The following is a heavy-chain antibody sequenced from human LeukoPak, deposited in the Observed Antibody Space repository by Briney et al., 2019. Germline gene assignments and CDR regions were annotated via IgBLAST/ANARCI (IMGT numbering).Heavy chain of an antibody. V-gene: IGHV3-21*01. D-gene: IGHD6-13*01. J-gene: IGHJ3*02. CDR3: ARPDEQQLVRHAFDI. Sequence: GGSLRLSCAAPGFTFSSYSMNWVRQAPGKGLEWVSSISSSSSYIYYADSVKGRFTISRDNAKNSLYLQMNSLRAEDTAVYYCARPDEQQLVRHAFDIWGHGTMVTVSS. CDR1: GFTFSSYS. CDR2: ISSSSSYI.